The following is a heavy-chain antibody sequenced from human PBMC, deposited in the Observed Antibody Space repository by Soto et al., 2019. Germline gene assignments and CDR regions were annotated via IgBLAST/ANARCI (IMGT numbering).Heavy chain of an antibody. CDR3: ARVPIGHWVDI. CDR1: GYTFTSYY. J-gene: IGHJ3*02. D-gene: IGHD2-21*01. Sequence: ASVKVSCTASGYTFTSYYIHWVRQAPGQGLEWMGIINPSGGSTSYARKFQGRVTMTRDTSTSTVYMELSSLRSEDTAVYYCARVPIGHWVDIWGQGTMVTVSS. V-gene: IGHV1-46*01. CDR2: INPSGGST.